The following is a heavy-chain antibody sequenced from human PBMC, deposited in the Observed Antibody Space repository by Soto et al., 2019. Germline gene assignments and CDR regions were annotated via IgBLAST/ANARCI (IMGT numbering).Heavy chain of an antibody. CDR2: IYYSGST. D-gene: IGHD6-6*01. Sequence: SETLSLTCTVSGGSISSGYYYWSWIRQPPGKGLEWIGYIYYSGSTYYNPSLKSRVTISVDTSKNQFSLKLSSVTAADTAVYYCARVSLDSSSFSYYYYDGMDVWGQGTTVTVSS. CDR3: ARVSLDSSSFSYYYYDGMDV. J-gene: IGHJ6*02. V-gene: IGHV4-30-4*01. CDR1: GGSISSGYYY.